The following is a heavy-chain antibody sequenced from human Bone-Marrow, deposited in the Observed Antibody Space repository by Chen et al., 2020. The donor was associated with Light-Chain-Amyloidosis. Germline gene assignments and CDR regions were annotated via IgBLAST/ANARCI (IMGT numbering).Heavy chain of an antibody. V-gene: IGHV3-74*01. J-gene: IGHJ4*02. CDR1: GFTFSSYW. CDR3: TTQGVITGMRY. Sequence: EVQLVESGGGLVQPGGSLRLSCAASGFTFSSYWIHWVRQAPGKGLVWVSRINSDWSSTSYADSVKGRFTISRDNAKNTLYLQMSSLRGEDTAVYYCTTQGVITGMRYWGQGTLVTVSS. CDR2: INSDWSST. D-gene: IGHD1-20*01.